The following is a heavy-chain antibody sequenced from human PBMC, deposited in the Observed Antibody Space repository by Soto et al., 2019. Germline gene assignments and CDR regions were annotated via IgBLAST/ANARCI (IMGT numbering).Heavy chain of an antibody. V-gene: IGHV3-23*01. J-gene: IGHJ4*02. CDR3: AKDFWMATILPSGPFDY. Sequence: PGGSLRLSCAASGITLSSYAMSWFRQAPGKGPEWVSGISASGGSTSYADSVKGRFTISRDNSKNTLYLQMNSLRAEDTAVYYCAKDFWMATILPSGPFDYWGQGTLVTVSS. CDR2: ISASGGST. CDR1: GITLSSYA. D-gene: IGHD5-12*01.